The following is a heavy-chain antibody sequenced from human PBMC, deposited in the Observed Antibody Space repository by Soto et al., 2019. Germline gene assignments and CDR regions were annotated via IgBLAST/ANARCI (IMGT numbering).Heavy chain of an antibody. V-gene: IGHV3-30*18. J-gene: IGHJ4*02. CDR3: AKQPYDY. CDR2: ISYDGSNK. Sequence: QVQLVESGGGVVQPGRSLRLSCAASGFTFSRYAMHWVRQAPGKGLEWMAFISYDGSNKYYADSVKGRFTISRDNSKNTLYVQRNSLRAEDTAVYYCAKQPYDYWGQGTLVTVSS. CDR1: GFTFSRYA.